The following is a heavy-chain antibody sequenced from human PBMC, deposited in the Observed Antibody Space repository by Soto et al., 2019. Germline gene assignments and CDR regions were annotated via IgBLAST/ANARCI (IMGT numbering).Heavy chain of an antibody. CDR1: GFTFSSYA. D-gene: IGHD2-15*01. J-gene: IGHJ6*02. CDR2: ISGSGGST. Sequence: RGSLRLSCAASGFTFSSYAMSWFRQSPGKGLEWVSAISGSGGSTYYADSVKGRFTISRDNSKNTLYLQMNSLRAEDTAVYYCAKDLHEMDPVGYYGMDVWGQGTTVTVSS. V-gene: IGHV3-23*01. CDR3: AKDLHEMDPVGYYGMDV.